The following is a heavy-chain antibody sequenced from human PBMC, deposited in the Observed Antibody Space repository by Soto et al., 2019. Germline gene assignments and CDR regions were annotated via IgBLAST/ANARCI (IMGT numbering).Heavy chain of an antibody. Sequence: ASVKVSCKASGYTFTNYFMFWVRQAPGRGLEWMGWINPNSGGTNYAQKFQGWVTMTRDTSISTAYMELSRLRSDDTAVYYCARELPHSVIISEDNWLDPWGQGTLVTVSS. V-gene: IGHV1-2*04. CDR3: ARELPHSVIISEDNWLDP. J-gene: IGHJ5*02. CDR2: INPNSGGT. CDR1: GYTFTNYF. D-gene: IGHD3-3*01.